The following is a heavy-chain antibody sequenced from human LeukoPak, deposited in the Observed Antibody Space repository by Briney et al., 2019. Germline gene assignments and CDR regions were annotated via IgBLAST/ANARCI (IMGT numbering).Heavy chain of an antibody. CDR3: ARDSDYSSSSVWFDP. D-gene: IGHD6-6*01. CDR1: GYTFTGYY. J-gene: IGHJ5*02. V-gene: IGHV1-69*13. CDR2: IIPIFGTA. Sequence: GASVKVSCKASGYTFTGYYMHWVRQAPGQGLEWMGGIIPIFGTANYAQKFQGRVTITADESTSTAYMELSSLRSEDTAVYYCARDSDYSSSSVWFDPWGQGTLVTVSS.